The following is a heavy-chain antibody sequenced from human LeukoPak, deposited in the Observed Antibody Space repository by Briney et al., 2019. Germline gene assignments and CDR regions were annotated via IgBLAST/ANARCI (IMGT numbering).Heavy chain of an antibody. Sequence: ASVKVSCKASGYTFTSYAISWVRQAPGQGLEWMGWISAYNGNTNYVQKLQGRVTMTTDTSTSTAYMELRSLRSEDTAVYYCARAIDCSGGGCYSRRDYYYGMDVWGQGTTVTVSS. CDR2: ISAYNGNT. V-gene: IGHV1-18*01. CDR3: ARAIDCSGGGCYSRRDYYYGMDV. CDR1: GYTFTSYA. J-gene: IGHJ6*02. D-gene: IGHD2-15*01.